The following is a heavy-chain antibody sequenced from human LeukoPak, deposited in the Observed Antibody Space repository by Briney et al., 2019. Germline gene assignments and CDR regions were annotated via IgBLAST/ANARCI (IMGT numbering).Heavy chain of an antibody. CDR1: GDSISPYC. Sequence: SETLSLTCTVSGDSISPYCWTWIRQSPGKGLEWVGYVYNSGDTGKNPSLKSRVTILLDTSKNQCSLKLTSVSAADTAVYYCARLKLGAYFDLWGRGTLVTVSS. CDR3: ARLKLGAYFDL. V-gene: IGHV4-59*08. CDR2: VYNSGDT. D-gene: IGHD3-16*01. J-gene: IGHJ2*01.